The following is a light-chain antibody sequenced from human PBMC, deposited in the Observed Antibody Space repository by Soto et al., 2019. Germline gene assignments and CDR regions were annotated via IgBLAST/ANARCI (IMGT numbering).Light chain of an antibody. CDR1: NIASKS. J-gene: IGLJ1*01. Sequence: SYELTQPPSVSVAPGQTARITCGGNNIASKSVHWYQLKPGQAPVLVVYDDSDRPSGIPERFSGSNSGNTATLTISRVEAGDEADYYCHVWDSSSDQDVFGSGTKLTVL. CDR2: DDS. V-gene: IGLV3-21*02. CDR3: HVWDSSSDQDV.